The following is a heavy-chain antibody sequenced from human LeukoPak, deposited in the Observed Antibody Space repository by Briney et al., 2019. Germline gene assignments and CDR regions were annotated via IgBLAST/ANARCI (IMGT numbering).Heavy chain of an antibody. CDR3: ARRDSSRYYYGMDV. Sequence: GGSLRLPCEASGFTFSSYAMFWVRQAPGKGLECMAVISYDGSNKYYADSVKGRFTLSRDNSKNTLYLQMNSLRAEDTALYYCARRDSSRYYYGMDVWGQGTTVTVSS. D-gene: IGHD6-19*01. CDR1: GFTFSSYA. J-gene: IGHJ6*02. CDR2: ISYDGSNK. V-gene: IGHV3-30*04.